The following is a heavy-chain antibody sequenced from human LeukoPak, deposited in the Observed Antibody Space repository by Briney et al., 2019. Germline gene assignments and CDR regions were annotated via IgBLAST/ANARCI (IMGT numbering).Heavy chain of an antibody. J-gene: IGHJ4*02. Sequence: ASVKVSCKASGYTFTGYYMHWVRQAPGQGLEWMGWINPNSGGTNYAQKFQGRVTMTRDTSISTAYMELSRLRSDDTAVYYCARGVGGYPPNFEYWGQGTLVTVSS. CDR3: ARGVGGYPPNFEY. D-gene: IGHD3-10*01. CDR1: GYTFTGYY. V-gene: IGHV1-2*02. CDR2: INPNSGGT.